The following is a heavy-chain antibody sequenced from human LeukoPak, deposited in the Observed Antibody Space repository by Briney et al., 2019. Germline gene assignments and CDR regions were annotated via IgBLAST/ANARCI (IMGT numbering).Heavy chain of an antibody. CDR2: IYYSGST. V-gene: IGHV4-59*08. CDR1: GGSFSGYY. CDR3: ARHSGGYSSSSFVDY. Sequence: SETLSLTCAVYGGSFSGYYWSWIRQPPGKGLEWIGYIYYSGSTNYNPSLKSRVTISVDTSKNQFSLKLSSVTAADTAVYYCARHSGGYSSSSFVDYWGQGTLVTVSS. D-gene: IGHD6-6*01. J-gene: IGHJ4*02.